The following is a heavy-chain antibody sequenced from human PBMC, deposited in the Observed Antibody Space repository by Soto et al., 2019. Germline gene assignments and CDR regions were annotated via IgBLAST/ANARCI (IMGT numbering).Heavy chain of an antibody. V-gene: IGHV3-23*01. CDR1: GFTFNIYA. CDR2: VSSDGSTT. CDR3: AKDRPHTWNVGDHYAVAG. D-gene: IGHD1-1*01. J-gene: IGHJ6*02. Sequence: EVQLLESGGDLVQPGGSLRLSCAASGFTFNIYAMTWVRQAPGKGLQWVSTVSSDGSTTYYADSVKGRFTISRDNPKNPLYLQMNGLRAEDTAVYYCAKDRPHTWNVGDHYAVAGWGQGTSVTVSS.